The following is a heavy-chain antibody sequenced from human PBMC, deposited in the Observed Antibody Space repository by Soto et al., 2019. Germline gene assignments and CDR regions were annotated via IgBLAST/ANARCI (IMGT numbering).Heavy chain of an antibody. CDR2: IDTDGSST. V-gene: IGHV3-74*01. J-gene: IGHJ4*02. CDR3: VRGVFGVGMDY. CDR1: GFTFSSYW. Sequence: EVQLVESGGGLVQPGGSLRLSCAASGFTFSSYWMHWVRQAPGKGLVWVAHIDTDGSSTSYADSVKGRFTISRDNAKNTLYLRMNSVRAGDMAVYYCVRGVFGVGMDYWGLGTLVTVSS. D-gene: IGHD3-3*01.